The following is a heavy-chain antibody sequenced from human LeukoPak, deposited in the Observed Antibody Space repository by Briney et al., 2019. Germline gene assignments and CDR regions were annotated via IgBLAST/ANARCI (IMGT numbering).Heavy chain of an antibody. J-gene: IGHJ4*02. D-gene: IGHD6-19*01. Sequence: PSETLSLTCTVSGGSISSGDYYWSWIRQPPGKGLEWIGYIYYSGSTYYNPSLKSRVTISVDASKSQFSLKLTSMTVADTAVYYCARRKGAVTGMGDFDYWGQGTLVTVSS. CDR2: IYYSGST. V-gene: IGHV4-30-4*02. CDR3: ARRKGAVTGMGDFDY. CDR1: GGSISSGDYY.